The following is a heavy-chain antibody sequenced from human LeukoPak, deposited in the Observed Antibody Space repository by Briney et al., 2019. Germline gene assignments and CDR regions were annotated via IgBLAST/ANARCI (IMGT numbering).Heavy chain of an antibody. CDR2: INHSGST. Sequence: SETLSLTCTVSGGSISSYYWSWIRQPPGKGLEWIGEINHSGSTNYNPSLKSRVTISVDTSKNQFSLKLSSVTAADTAVYYCARASYDFWSSSADYNWFDPWGQGTLVTVSS. V-gene: IGHV4-34*01. CDR3: ARASYDFWSSSADYNWFDP. J-gene: IGHJ5*02. D-gene: IGHD3-3*01. CDR1: GGSISSYY.